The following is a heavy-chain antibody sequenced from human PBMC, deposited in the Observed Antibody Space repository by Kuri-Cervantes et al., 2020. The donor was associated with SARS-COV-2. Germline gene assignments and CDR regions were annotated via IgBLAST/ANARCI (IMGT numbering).Heavy chain of an antibody. D-gene: IGHD6-13*01. Sequence: LTCAASGFTFSSYAMHWVRQAPGKGLEWVAVISYDGSNKYYADSVKGRFTISRDNSKNTLYLQMNSLRAEDTAVYYCARDGYSSSAFDYWGQGTLVTVSS. J-gene: IGHJ4*02. CDR1: GFTFSSYA. CDR3: ARDGYSSSAFDY. V-gene: IGHV3-30-3*01. CDR2: ISYDGSNK.